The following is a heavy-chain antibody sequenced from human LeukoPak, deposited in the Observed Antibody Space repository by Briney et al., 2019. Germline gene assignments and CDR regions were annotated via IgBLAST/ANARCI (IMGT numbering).Heavy chain of an antibody. CDR3: AGSHRYYDLWSGYSRAFDI. CDR2: IRYSGST. CDR1: DDSFSSNNYY. D-gene: IGHD3-3*01. V-gene: IGHV4-39*01. Sequence: PSETLSLTCTVSDDSFSSNNYYWAWIRQPPGKGLECIGGIRYSGSTYFNPSLKSRVTISTDTSKNQFFLKLSSVTAADTAVYYCAGSHRYYDLWSGYSRAFDIWGQGTMATVSS. J-gene: IGHJ3*02.